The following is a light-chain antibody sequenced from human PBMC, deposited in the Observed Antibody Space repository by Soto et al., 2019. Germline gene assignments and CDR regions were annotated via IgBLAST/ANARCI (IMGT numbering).Light chain of an antibody. CDR1: SNNVGYYNY. CDR2: EVT. Sequence: QSVLSQPASVSGSPGQSITISCTGTSNNVGYYNYVSWYQQHPGQAPQLMISEVTTRPSGVSDRFSGSKSGNTSSLTISRLQAEDEAHYYCSSYTTAYTQVFGGGTKVTVL. CDR3: SSYTTAYTQV. V-gene: IGLV2-14*01. J-gene: IGLJ3*02.